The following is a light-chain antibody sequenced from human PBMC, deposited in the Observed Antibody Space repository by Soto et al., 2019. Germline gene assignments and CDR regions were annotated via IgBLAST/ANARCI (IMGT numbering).Light chain of an antibody. CDR1: QSVSRY. CDR3: QQYNNWPIT. Sequence: EIVLTHSPGTLSLSPGEIATLSCRASQSVSRYLAWYQQKPGQAPRLLMYDASNRASDTPARFSGSGSVTEFALTISSLQSEDFAVYYCQQYNNWPITFGQGTRLEIK. V-gene: IGKV3-11*01. J-gene: IGKJ5*01. CDR2: DAS.